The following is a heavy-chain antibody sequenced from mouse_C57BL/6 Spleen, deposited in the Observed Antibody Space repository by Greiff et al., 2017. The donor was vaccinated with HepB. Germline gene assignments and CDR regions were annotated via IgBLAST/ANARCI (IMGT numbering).Heavy chain of an antibody. V-gene: IGHV14-4*01. CDR2: IDPENGDT. CDR1: GFNIKDDY. J-gene: IGHJ4*01. D-gene: IGHD2-2*01. CDR3: TTLLWLRPYAMDY. Sequence: EVQRVESGAELVRPGASVKLSCTASGFNIKDDYMHWVKQRPEQGLEWIGWIDPENGDTEYASKFQGKATITADTSSNTAYLQLSSLTSEDTAVYYCTTLLWLRPYAMDYWGQGTSVTVSS.